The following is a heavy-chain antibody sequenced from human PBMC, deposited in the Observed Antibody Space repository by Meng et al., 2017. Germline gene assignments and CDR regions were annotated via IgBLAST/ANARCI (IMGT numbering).Heavy chain of an antibody. CDR1: GFTFSSTS. CDR3: AKLTSA. CDR2: ISGSGGTT. J-gene: IGHJ5*02. Sequence: LLESGGGLVQPGGSLRLSCAASGFTFSSTSMSWVRQAPGKGLEWVSTISGSGGTTYYADAVKGRLAISRDNSNNTLYLQMNSLRAEDTAIYYCAKLTSAWGQGTLVTVSS. D-gene: IGHD2/OR15-2a*01. V-gene: IGHV3-23*01.